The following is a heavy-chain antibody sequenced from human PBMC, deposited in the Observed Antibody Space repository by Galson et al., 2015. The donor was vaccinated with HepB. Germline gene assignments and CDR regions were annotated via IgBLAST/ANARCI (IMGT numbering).Heavy chain of an antibody. Sequence: SVKVSCKASGGTFSSYAISWVRQAPGQGLEWMGGIIPIFGTANYAQKFQGRVTITADESTSTAYMELSSLRSEDTAVYYCARAFIAAAGGSYYYYGMDVWGQGTTVTVSS. D-gene: IGHD6-13*01. CDR1: GGTFSSYA. V-gene: IGHV1-69*13. CDR2: IIPIFGTA. J-gene: IGHJ6*02. CDR3: ARAFIAAAGGSYYYYGMDV.